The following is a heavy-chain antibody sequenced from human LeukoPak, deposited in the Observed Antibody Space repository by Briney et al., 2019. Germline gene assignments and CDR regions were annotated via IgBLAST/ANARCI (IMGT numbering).Heavy chain of an antibody. CDR2: IDPNNGNT. CDR1: GYTFTSYS. J-gene: IGHJ3*02. V-gene: IGHV1-18*01. D-gene: IGHD1-26*01. Sequence: ASVKVSCKASGYTFTSYSISWVRQAPGQGLEWMGWIDPNNGNTKYAQEFQGRVTMTTDTSTSTVYMELSNLRSDDTAVYYCAREWDNRRMTFDMWGGGTMVSVSS. CDR3: AREWDNRRMTFDM.